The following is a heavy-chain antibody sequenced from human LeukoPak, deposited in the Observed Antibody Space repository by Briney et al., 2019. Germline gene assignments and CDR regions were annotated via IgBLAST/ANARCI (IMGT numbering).Heavy chain of an antibody. V-gene: IGHV1-18*01. CDR3: ASHPPDLVATMWGGRAYYMDV. Sequence: ASVKVSCKASGYTFTSYGISWVRQAPGQGLEWMGWISAYNGNTNYAQKLQGRVTMTTDTSTSTAYMELRSLRSDDTAVYYCASHPPDLVATMWGGRAYYMDVWGKGTTVTVSS. CDR1: GYTFTSYG. D-gene: IGHD5-12*01. CDR2: ISAYNGNT. J-gene: IGHJ6*03.